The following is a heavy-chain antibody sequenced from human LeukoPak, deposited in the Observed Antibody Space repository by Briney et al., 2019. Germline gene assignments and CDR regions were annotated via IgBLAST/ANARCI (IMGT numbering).Heavy chain of an antibody. V-gene: IGHV1-3*01. CDR3: ARKRNYGSGSYYSLDY. D-gene: IGHD3-10*01. Sequence: ASVKVSCKASGYTFTSYAMHWVRQAPGQRLEWMGWINAGNGNTKYSQKFQGRVTITRDTSASTAYMELSSLRSEDTAVYYCARKRNYGSGSYYSLDYWGQGILVTVSS. J-gene: IGHJ4*02. CDR2: INAGNGNT. CDR1: GYTFTSYA.